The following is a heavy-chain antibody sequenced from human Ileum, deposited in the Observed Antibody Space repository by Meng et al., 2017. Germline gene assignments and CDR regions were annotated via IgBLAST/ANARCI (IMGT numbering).Heavy chain of an antibody. V-gene: IGHV3-74*01. J-gene: IGHJ3*02. Sequence: GESLKISCAGSGFSFSEHWMHWVRQVPGKGLVWVSRINIGGSDTNYADSVKGRFTISRDNAKSTLYLQMNSLTAEDTALYYCARGRGWYAYDAFDIWGQGALVTVSS. CDR1: GFSFSEHW. CDR3: ARGRGWYAYDAFDI. CDR2: INIGGSDT. D-gene: IGHD6-19*01.